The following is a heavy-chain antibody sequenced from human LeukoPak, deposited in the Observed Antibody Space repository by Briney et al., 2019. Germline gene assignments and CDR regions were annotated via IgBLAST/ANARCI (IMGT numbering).Heavy chain of an antibody. CDR3: ARSSSWYIGGHFHY. D-gene: IGHD6-13*01. CDR1: GFTFSSYG. Sequence: GGSLRLSCAASGFTFSSYGMHWVRQAPGKGLEWVAVISYDGSNKYYADSVKGRFTISRDNSKNTLYLQMNSLRAEDTAVYYCARSSSWYIGGHFHYWGQGTLVTVSS. V-gene: IGHV3-30*19. CDR2: ISYDGSNK. J-gene: IGHJ4*02.